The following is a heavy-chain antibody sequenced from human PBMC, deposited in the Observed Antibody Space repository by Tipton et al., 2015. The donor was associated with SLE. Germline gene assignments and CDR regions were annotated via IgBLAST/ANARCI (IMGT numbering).Heavy chain of an antibody. CDR2: MRFDGSNK. Sequence: SGFTFSGYGMHWVRQSPGKGLEWVASMRFDGSNKNYADSVKGRFTISRDNSKNTLYLQMNSLRAEDTAVYYCSGAAGRGPFDIWGQGTMVTVSS. CDR3: SGAAGRGPFDI. CDR1: GFTFSGYG. V-gene: IGHV3-30*02. J-gene: IGHJ3*02. D-gene: IGHD6-13*01.